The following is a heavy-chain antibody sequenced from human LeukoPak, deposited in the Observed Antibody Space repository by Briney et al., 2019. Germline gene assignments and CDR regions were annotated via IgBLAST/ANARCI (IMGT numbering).Heavy chain of an antibody. CDR1: GYTFTSYG. D-gene: IGHD2-21*02. Sequence: ASVKVSCKASGYTFTSYGISWVRQAPGQGLEWMGWISAYNGNTNYAQKLQGRVTMTTDTSTSTAYMELRSLRSDDTAVYYCSRDRVVVTATTPYLYYYYYGMDVWGQGTTVTVSS. CDR2: ISAYNGNT. V-gene: IGHV1-18*01. J-gene: IGHJ6*02. CDR3: SRDRVVVTATTPYLYYYYYGMDV.